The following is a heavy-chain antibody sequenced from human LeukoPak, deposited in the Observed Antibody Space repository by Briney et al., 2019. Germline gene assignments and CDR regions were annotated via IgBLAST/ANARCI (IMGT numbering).Heavy chain of an antibody. J-gene: IGHJ4*02. CDR2: IYSGGST. D-gene: IGHD6-6*01. Sequence: GGSLRLSCAASGFTVSSNYMSWVRQAPGKGLEWVSVIYSGGSTYYADSVKGRFTISRDNSKNTLYLQMNSLKTEDTAVYYCTTGVGTQYSSSSNFDYWGQGTLVTVSS. V-gene: IGHV3-66*01. CDR3: TTGVGTQYSSSSNFDY. CDR1: GFTVSSNY.